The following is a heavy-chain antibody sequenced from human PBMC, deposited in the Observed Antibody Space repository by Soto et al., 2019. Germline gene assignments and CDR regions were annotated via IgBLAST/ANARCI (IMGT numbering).Heavy chain of an antibody. CDR1: GYTFTSYA. CDR2: INAGNGNT. Sequence: QVQLVQSGAEVKKPGASVKVSCKASGYTFTSYAMHWVRQAPGQRLEWMGWINAGNGNTKYSQKFQGRVTITRDTASRKASRERSGVRSEDTGVYYCGRVGWATRRIAAACTRYWFDPWGQGTLVTVSS. J-gene: IGHJ5*02. D-gene: IGHD6-13*01. CDR3: GRVGWATRRIAAACTRYWFDP. V-gene: IGHV1-3*01.